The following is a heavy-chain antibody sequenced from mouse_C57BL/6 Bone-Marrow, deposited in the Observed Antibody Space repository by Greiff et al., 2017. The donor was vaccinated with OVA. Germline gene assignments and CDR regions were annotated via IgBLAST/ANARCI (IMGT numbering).Heavy chain of an antibody. J-gene: IGHJ2*01. V-gene: IGHV1-72*01. CDR3: ARCYYYGSSYSRYFDY. D-gene: IGHD1-1*01. CDR1: GYTFTSYW. CDR2: IDPNSGGT. Sequence: QVHVKQPGAELVKPGASVKLSCKASGYTFTSYWMHWVKQRPGRGLEWIGRIDPNSGGTKYNEKFKSKATLTVDKPSSTAYMQLSSLTSEDSAVYYCARCYYYGSSYSRYFDYWGQGTTLTVSS.